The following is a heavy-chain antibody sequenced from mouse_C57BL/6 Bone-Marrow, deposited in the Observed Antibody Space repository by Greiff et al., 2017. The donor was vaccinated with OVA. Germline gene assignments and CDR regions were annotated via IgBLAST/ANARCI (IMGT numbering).Heavy chain of an antibody. J-gene: IGHJ1*03. CDR3: ARRWGYYYGSSYYWYFDV. CDR1: GFTFSDYY. D-gene: IGHD1-1*01. V-gene: IGHV5-12*01. Sequence: DVQLVESGGGLVQPGGSLKLSCAASGFTFSDYYMYWVRQTPEKRLEWVAYISNGGGSTYYPDTVKGRFTISRDNAKNTLYLQMSRLKSEDTAMYYCARRWGYYYGSSYYWYFDVWGTGTTVTVSS. CDR2: ISNGGGST.